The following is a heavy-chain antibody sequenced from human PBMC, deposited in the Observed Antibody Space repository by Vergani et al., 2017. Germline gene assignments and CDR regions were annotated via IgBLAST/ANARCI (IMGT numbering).Heavy chain of an antibody. D-gene: IGHD6-6*01. V-gene: IGHV4-34*01. CDR2: INHSGST. CDR3: ARQSIAARXFDL. Sequence: QVQLQQWGAGLLKPSETLSITCAVDGGSFSGYYWSWIRQPPGKGLEWIGEINHSGSTNYNPSLKSRVTISVDTSKNQFSLKLISVTAADTAVYYCARQSIAARXFDLWGRGTLVTVSS. CDR1: GGSFSGYY. J-gene: IGHJ2*01.